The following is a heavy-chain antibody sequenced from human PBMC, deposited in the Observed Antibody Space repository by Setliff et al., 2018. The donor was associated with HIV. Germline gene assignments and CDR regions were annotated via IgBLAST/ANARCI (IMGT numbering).Heavy chain of an antibody. CDR1: GFTFSSYS. D-gene: IGHD4-17*01. Sequence: GGSLRLSCAASGFTFSSYSMNWVRQAPGKGLEWVSYISSSSSTIYYADSVKGRFTISRDNAKNSLYLQMNSLRAEDTAVYYCARTDDDYGDYPGYYYYYYYYMDVWGEGTMVTVSS. J-gene: IGHJ6*03. CDR3: ARTDDDYGDYPGYYYYYYYYMDV. CDR2: ISSSSSTI. V-gene: IGHV3-48*01.